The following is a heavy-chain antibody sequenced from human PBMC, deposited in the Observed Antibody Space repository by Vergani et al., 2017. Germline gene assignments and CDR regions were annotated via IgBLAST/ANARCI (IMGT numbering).Heavy chain of an antibody. V-gene: IGHV3-23*01. CDR3: ARGAYSTPRGMDV. CDR1: GFTFSTYA. CDR2: ISGYGGST. Sequence: EVQLLESGGGLVQPGGSLRLSCAASGFTFSTYAMSWVRQAPGKGLEWVSAISGYGGSTNYADSVKGRFTISRDNSKSTLYLQMNSLRVEDTAVYYCARGAYSTPRGMDVWGQGTTVTVSS. J-gene: IGHJ6*02. D-gene: IGHD4-11*01.